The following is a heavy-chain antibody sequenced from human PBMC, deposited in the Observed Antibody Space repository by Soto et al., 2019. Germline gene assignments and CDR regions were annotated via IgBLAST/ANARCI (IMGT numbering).Heavy chain of an antibody. CDR2: IKQDGSEK. D-gene: IGHD3-3*01. J-gene: IGHJ5*02. CDR3: ARVLTVNYDFWSGYYTGVSWFDP. CDR1: GFTFSSYW. Sequence: SLRLSCAASGFTFSSYWMSWVRQAPGKGLEWVANIKQDGSEKYYVDSVKGRFTISRDNAKNSLYLQMNSLRAEDTAVYYCARVLTVNYDFWSGYYTGVSWFDPWGQGTLVTVSS. V-gene: IGHV3-7*05.